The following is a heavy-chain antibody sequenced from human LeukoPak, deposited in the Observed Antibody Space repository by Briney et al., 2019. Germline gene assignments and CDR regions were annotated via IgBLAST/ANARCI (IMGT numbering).Heavy chain of an antibody. V-gene: IGHV3-23*01. CDR2: ISGSGGST. J-gene: IGHJ6*03. CDR1: GFTFSSYA. D-gene: IGHD3-3*01. CDR3: AKDFLSGHYTPYYMDV. Sequence: GGSLRLSCAASGFTFSSYAMSWVRQAPGKGLEWFPAISGSGGSTYYADSVKGRFTISRDNSKNTLYLQMNSLRAEDTAVYYCAKDFLSGHYTPYYMDVWGKGTTVTVSS.